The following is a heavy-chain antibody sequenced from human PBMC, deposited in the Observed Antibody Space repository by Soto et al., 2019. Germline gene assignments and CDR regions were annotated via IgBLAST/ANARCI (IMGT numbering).Heavy chain of an antibody. CDR2: ISSNGGST. V-gene: IGHV3-64*01. CDR1: GFTFSSYA. D-gene: IGHD2-8*01. CDR3: ARNKDSYAITYYMDV. Sequence: GGSLRLSCAASGFTFSSYAMHWVRQAPGKGLEYVSAISSNGGSTYHANSVKGRFTISRDNSKNTLYLQMGSLRAEDMAVYYCARNKDSYAITYYMDVWGKGTTVTVSS. J-gene: IGHJ6*03.